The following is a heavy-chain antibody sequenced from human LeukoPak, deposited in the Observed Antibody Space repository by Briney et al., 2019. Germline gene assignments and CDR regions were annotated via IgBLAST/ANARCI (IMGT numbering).Heavy chain of an antibody. D-gene: IGHD1-26*01. Sequence: GGSLRLSCAASGFTFSTYVMTWVRQAPGKGLEWRSSISISGDATYYADSVKGRFTISRDNSKNTLYLQMNSLRGEDTAFYYCAKLVGATMTSDYWGQGTLVTVSS. V-gene: IGHV3-23*01. CDR2: ISISGDAT. CDR1: GFTFSTYV. CDR3: AKLVGATMTSDY. J-gene: IGHJ4*02.